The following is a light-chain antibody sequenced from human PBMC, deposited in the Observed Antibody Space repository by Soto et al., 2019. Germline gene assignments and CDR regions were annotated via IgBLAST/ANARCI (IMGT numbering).Light chain of an antibody. Sequence: QSALTQPASVSGSPGQSITISCTGTSSDVGGYNYVSWYQHHPGKAPKLMIYDVSNRPSGVSDRFSGSKSGNTASLTISGLQAEDEADYYCSSYTSSSTSVAFGGGTKLTVL. J-gene: IGLJ2*01. CDR1: SSDVGGYNY. V-gene: IGLV2-14*03. CDR2: DVS. CDR3: SSYTSSSTSVA.